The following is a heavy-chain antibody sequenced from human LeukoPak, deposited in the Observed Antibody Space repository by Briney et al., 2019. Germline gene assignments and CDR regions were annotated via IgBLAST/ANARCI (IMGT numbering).Heavy chain of an antibody. CDR3: AKDRRYYYDSSGYSGLDY. Sequence: GGSLRLSCAASGFTFSSYGMSWVRQAPGKGLEWVSAISGSGGSTYYADSVKGRFTTSRDNSKNTLYLQMNSLRAEDTAVYYCAKDRRYYYDSSGYSGLDYWGQGTLVTVSS. J-gene: IGHJ4*02. V-gene: IGHV3-23*01. CDR1: GFTFSSYG. D-gene: IGHD3-22*01. CDR2: ISGSGGST.